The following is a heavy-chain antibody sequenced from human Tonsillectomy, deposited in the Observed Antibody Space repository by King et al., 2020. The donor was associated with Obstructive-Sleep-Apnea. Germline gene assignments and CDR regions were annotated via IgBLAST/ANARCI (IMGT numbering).Heavy chain of an antibody. D-gene: IGHD5-18*01. CDR3: AKGPAMVTVGFCDY. Sequence: VQLVESGGGVVQPGRSLTLSCAASGFTFSSYAMHWVRQAPGKGLEWVALISYDGSSKYYADSVRGRFTISRDNSINTLYLQMNSLRAEDTAVFYCAKGPAMVTVGFCDYWGPGTLVTVSS. V-gene: IGHV3-30-3*01. J-gene: IGHJ4*02. CDR2: ISYDGSSK. CDR1: GFTFSSYA.